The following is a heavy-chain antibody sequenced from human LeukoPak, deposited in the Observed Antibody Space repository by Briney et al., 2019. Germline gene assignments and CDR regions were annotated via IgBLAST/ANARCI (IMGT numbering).Heavy chain of an antibody. CDR3: ATPSNYYDSSGSAFDI. D-gene: IGHD3-22*01. CDR1: GYSFTSYW. Sequence: GESLKISCKGSGYSFTSYWIGWVRQMPGKGLEWMGIIYPGDSDTRYSPSFQGQVTISADKSISTAYLQWSSLKASDTAMYYCATPSNYYDSSGSAFDIWGQGTMVTVSS. V-gene: IGHV5-51*01. J-gene: IGHJ3*02. CDR2: IYPGDSDT.